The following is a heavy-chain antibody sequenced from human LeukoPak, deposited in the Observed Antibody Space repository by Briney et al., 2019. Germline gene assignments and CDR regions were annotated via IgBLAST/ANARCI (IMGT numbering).Heavy chain of an antibody. CDR2: ISNSGSDI. V-gene: IGHV3-11*04. Sequence: GGSLRLSCAASGFTFSDYYMSWIRQAPGKGLEWLSYISNSGSDIYYLDSVEGRFTISRDNAKNSLYLQTNSLRVDDTAVYYCARHRNWNYEFDPWGQGTLVAVSS. CDR1: GFTFSDYY. CDR3: ARHRNWNYEFDP. D-gene: IGHD1-7*01. J-gene: IGHJ5*02.